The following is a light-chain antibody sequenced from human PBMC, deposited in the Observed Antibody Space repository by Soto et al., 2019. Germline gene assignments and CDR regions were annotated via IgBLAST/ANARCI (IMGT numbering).Light chain of an antibody. V-gene: IGKV1-17*01. J-gene: IGKJ2*01. CDR3: IQHNSYPFT. CDR1: QGIRED. CDR2: AAS. Sequence: DIQMTQSPSSLSASVGDRVTITCRASQGIREDLGWYQQKPGKAPKRLIYAASSLPSGVPARFLGRGSGTEFPLTVSGLQPEDFATNYVIQHNSYPFTFGQGNKREIK.